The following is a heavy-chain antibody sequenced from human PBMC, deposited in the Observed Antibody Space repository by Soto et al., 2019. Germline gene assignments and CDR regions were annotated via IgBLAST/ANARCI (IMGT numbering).Heavy chain of an antibody. V-gene: IGHV3-33*01. D-gene: IGHD4-17*01. CDR3: ARAATVVNIDAFDI. J-gene: IGHJ3*02. CDR2: IWYDGSNK. CDR1: GFTFSSYG. Sequence: GGSLRLSCAASGFTFSSYGMHWVRQAPGKGLEWVAVIWYDGSNKYYADSVKGRFTISRDNSKNTLYLQMNSLRAEDTAVYYCARAATVVNIDAFDIWGQGTMVTVSS.